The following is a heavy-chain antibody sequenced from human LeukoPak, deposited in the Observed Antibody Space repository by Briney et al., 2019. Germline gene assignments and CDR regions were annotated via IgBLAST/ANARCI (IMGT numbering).Heavy chain of an antibody. CDR2: IYYSGST. CDR3: ARRPINWFDP. CDR1: GGSISSYY. V-gene: IGHV4-59*08. Sequence: SETLSLTCTVSGGSISSYYWSWIRQPPGKGLEWIGYIYYSGSTNYNPSLKSRVTISVDTSKDQFSLKLSSVTAADTAVYYCARRPINWFDPWGQGTLVTVSS. J-gene: IGHJ5*02.